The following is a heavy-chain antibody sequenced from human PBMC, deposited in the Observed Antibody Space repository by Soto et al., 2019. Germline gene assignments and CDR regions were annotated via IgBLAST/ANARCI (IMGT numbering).Heavy chain of an antibody. CDR1: GFTFSSYA. J-gene: IGHJ4*02. CDR2: ISGSGGST. Sequence: GGSLRLSCAASGFTFSSYAMSWVRQAPGKGLEWVSAISGSGGSTYYADSVKGRFTISRDNSKNTLYLQMNSLRAEDTAVYYCARDRITMVRGVPDYWGQGTLVTAPQ. CDR3: ARDRITMVRGVPDY. V-gene: IGHV3-23*01. D-gene: IGHD3-10*01.